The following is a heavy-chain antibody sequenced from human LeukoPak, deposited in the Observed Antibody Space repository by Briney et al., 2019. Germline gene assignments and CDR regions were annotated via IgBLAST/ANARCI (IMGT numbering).Heavy chain of an antibody. D-gene: IGHD4-17*01. V-gene: IGHV3-30*18. CDR1: GFTFSSYG. Sequence: PGGSLRLSCAASGFTFSSYGMHWVRQAPGKGLEWVAVISYDGSNKYYADSVKGRFTISRDNSKNTLYLQMNSLRAEDTAVYYCAKDSLYGDYTTYFDYWGQGTLVTASS. J-gene: IGHJ4*02. CDR2: ISYDGSNK. CDR3: AKDSLYGDYTTYFDY.